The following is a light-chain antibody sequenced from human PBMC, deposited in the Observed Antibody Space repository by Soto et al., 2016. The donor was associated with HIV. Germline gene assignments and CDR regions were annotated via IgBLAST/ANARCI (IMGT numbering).Light chain of an antibody. V-gene: IGLV3-21*03. CDR3: QLWDSSSDHVV. Sequence: SYELTQPPSVSVAPGKTARITCGGNNIGSKSVHWYQQKPGQAPVLVVYDYSDRPSGIPERFSGSNSGNTATLTISRVEAGDEADYYCQLWDSSSDHVVFGGGTKLTVL. J-gene: IGLJ2*01. CDR2: DYS. CDR1: NIGSKS.